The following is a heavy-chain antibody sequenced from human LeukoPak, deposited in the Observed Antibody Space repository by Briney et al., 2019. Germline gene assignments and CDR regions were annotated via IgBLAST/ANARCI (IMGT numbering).Heavy chain of an antibody. V-gene: IGHV5-10-1*01. CDR2: IDPSVSYT. Sequence: GESLRISCKGSGYSFTSYWISWVRQMPGKGLEWMGRIDPSVSYTNYSPSFQGHVTISADKSISTAYLQWSSLKASDTAMYYCASSKYYDILTGYYNGLDYWGQGTLVTVSS. CDR1: GYSFTSYW. D-gene: IGHD3-9*01. CDR3: ASSKYYDILTGYYNGLDY. J-gene: IGHJ4*02.